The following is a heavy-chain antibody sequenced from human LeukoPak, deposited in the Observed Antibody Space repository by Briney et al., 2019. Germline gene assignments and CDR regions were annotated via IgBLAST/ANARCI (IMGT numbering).Heavy chain of an antibody. CDR3: ARGQLWFES. V-gene: IGHV1-18*01. J-gene: IGHJ5*01. Sequence: GASVKVSCKASENTFTNYYMHWVRQAPGQGLEWMGWISAYNGHTNYAQRFQGRVTMTTDTSTNTAYLELRSLRSDDTAVYYCARGQLWFESWGQGTLVTVSS. CDR1: ENTFTNYY. CDR2: ISAYNGHT. D-gene: IGHD1-1*01.